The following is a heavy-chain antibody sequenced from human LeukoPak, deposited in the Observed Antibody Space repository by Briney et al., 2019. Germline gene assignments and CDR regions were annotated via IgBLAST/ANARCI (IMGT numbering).Heavy chain of an antibody. V-gene: IGHV3-15*07. CDR3: TTDSAVYYYYDSSGSDFDY. J-gene: IGHJ4*02. D-gene: IGHD3-22*01. CDR1: GFTFSNAW. CDR2: IKSKTDGGTT. Sequence: GGSLRLSCAASGFTFSNAWMNWVRQAPGKGLEWVGRIKSKTDGGTTDYAAPVKGGFTISRDDSKNTLYLQMNSLKTEDTAVYYCTTDSAVYYYYDSSGSDFDYWGQGTLVTVSS.